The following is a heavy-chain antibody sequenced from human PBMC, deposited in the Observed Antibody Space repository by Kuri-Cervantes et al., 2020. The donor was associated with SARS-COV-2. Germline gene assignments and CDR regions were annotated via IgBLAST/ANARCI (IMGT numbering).Heavy chain of an antibody. CDR3: TRGAHYYDSSSYPEWFDP. D-gene: IGHD3-22*01. CDR1: GFTFSDYY. J-gene: IGHJ5*02. Sequence: GESLKISCAASGFTFSDYYMSWIRQAPGKGLEWVSGINWSDTSTGYADSVKGRFTISRDNAKNSVYLQMNSLRAEDTALYHCTRGAHYYDSSSYPEWFDPWGQGTLVTVSS. CDR2: INWSDTST. V-gene: IGHV3-20*01.